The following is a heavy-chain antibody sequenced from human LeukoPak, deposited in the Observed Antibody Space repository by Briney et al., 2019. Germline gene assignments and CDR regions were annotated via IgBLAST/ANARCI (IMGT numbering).Heavy chain of an antibody. CDR2: IYSGGAT. V-gene: IGHV3-23*03. CDR3: ATFYGGNSRGAFDI. CDR1: GFTFSSYA. Sequence: GGSLRLSCAASGFTFSSYAMTWVRQAPGKGLEWVSIIYSGGATYYAASVKGRFTISRDNSKNTLYLQMNSLRAEDTAVYYCATFYGGNSRGAFDIWGQGTMVTVSS. J-gene: IGHJ3*02. D-gene: IGHD4-23*01.